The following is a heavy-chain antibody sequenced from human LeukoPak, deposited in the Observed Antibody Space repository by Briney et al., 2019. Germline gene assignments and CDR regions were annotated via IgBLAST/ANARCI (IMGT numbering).Heavy chain of an antibody. CDR2: IYYRGST. CDR1: GGSMGTYY. V-gene: IGHV4-59*08. J-gene: IGHJ4*02. CDR3: ARHGAIPEY. Sequence: SETLSLTCSVSGGSMGTYYWTWVRQPPGKGLEWIGYIYYRGSTNYNPSLKSRVTISEDTAKNQFSLKLTSVTAADTTVYYCARHGAIPEYWGQGSLVIVSS. D-gene: IGHD2-21*01.